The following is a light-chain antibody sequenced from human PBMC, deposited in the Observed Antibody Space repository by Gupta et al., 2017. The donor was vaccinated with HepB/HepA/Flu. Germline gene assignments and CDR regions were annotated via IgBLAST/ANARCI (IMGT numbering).Light chain of an antibody. J-gene: IGKJ2*01. CDR3: QQYYSIPRT. CDR1: QSVLYSSNNKNY. Sequence: AVSLGERATINCKSSQSVLYSSNNKNYLAWYQQKPGQPPKLLIYWASTRESGVPDRFSGSGSGTDFTLTISSLQTEDVAVYYCQQYYSIPRTFGQGTKLEIK. V-gene: IGKV4-1*01. CDR2: WAS.